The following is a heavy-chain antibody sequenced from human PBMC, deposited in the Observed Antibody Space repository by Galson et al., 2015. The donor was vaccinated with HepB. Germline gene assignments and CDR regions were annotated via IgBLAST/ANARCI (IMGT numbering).Heavy chain of an antibody. V-gene: IGHV1-69*10. Sequence: SVKVSCKASGGTFSSYAFNWVRQAPGQGLEWMGGIIPILGKANYAVKGRFTISRDNSNNTVYLQIKSLRAEDTAVYYCARDTYYGSGSYYNGPFDSWGQGTLVTVS. CDR2: IIPILGKA. J-gene: IGHJ5*01. CDR3: ARDTYYGSGSYYNGPFDS. CDR1: GGTFSSYA. D-gene: IGHD3-10*01.